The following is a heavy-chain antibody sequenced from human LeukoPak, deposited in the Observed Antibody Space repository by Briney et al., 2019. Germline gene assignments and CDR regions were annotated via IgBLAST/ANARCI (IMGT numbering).Heavy chain of an antibody. CDR3: ARRAGDYSHPYDY. CDR2: ISYDGSNK. J-gene: IGHJ4*02. CDR1: GFIFSNYV. D-gene: IGHD3-22*01. Sequence: GGSLRLSCAASGFIFSNYVMHWVRQAPGKGLEWVAVISYDGSNKYYADSVKGRFTISRDNSKNTLYLQMNSLRAEDTAVYYCARRAGDYSHPYDYWGQGTLVTVSS. V-gene: IGHV3-30*04.